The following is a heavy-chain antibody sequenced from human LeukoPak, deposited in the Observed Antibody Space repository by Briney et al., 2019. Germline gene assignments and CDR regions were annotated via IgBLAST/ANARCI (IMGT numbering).Heavy chain of an antibody. CDR2: IIPILGIA. CDR3: AREGGAPYDYVWGSYRPFDC. J-gene: IGHJ4*02. D-gene: IGHD3-16*02. Sequence: SVKVSCKASGYTFTGYYMHWVRQAPGQGLEWMGRIIPILGIAKYAQKFQGRVTITADKSTSTAYMELSSLRSEDTAVYYCAREGGAPYDYVWGSYRPFDCWGQGTLVTVSS. V-gene: IGHV1-69*04. CDR1: GYTFTGYY.